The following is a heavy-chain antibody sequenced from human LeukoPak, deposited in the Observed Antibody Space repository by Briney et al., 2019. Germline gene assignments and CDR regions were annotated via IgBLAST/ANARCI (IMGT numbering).Heavy chain of an antibody. J-gene: IGHJ4*02. Sequence: ASVKVSCKASGYTFTSYAMHWVRQAPGQRLEWMGWINAGNGNTKYSQKFQGRVAITRDTSASTAYMELSSLRSEDTAVYYCARDLAFGGSYSFDYWGQGTLVTVSS. CDR3: ARDLAFGGSYSFDY. V-gene: IGHV1-3*01. CDR1: GYTFTSYA. CDR2: INAGNGNT. D-gene: IGHD1-26*01.